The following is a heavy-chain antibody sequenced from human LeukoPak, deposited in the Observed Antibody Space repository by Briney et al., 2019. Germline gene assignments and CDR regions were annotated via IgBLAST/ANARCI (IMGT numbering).Heavy chain of an antibody. D-gene: IGHD6-19*01. Sequence: GEALKISCKGSGYSFTNYWINWVRQMPGKGLEWMGKIDPSDSYTNYSPSFQCHVTISADKSISTAYLQWSSLKASDTAMYYCARSLSSGWPRFGYWGQGALVTVSS. J-gene: IGHJ4*02. CDR2: IDPSDSYT. CDR3: ARSLSSGWPRFGY. CDR1: GYSFTNYW. V-gene: IGHV5-10-1*01.